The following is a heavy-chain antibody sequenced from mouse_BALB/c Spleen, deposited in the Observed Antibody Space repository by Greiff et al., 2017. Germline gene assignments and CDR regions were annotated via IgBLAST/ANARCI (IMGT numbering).Heavy chain of an antibody. V-gene: IGHV1-87*01. J-gene: IGHJ3*01. CDR3: AREGIYYDYDEGFAY. D-gene: IGHD2-4*01. CDR1: GYTFTSYW. CDR2: IYPGDGDT. Sequence: QVQLKQSGAELARPGASVKLSCKASGYTFTSYWMQWVKQRPGQGLEWIGAIYPGDGDTRYTQKFKGKATLTADKSSSTAYMQLSSLASEDSAVYYCAREGIYYDYDEGFAYWGQGTLVTVSA.